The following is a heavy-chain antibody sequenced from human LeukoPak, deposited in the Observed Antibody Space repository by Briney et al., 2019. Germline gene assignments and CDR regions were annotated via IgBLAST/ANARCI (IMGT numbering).Heavy chain of an antibody. J-gene: IGHJ6*02. D-gene: IGHD2-15*01. Sequence: ASVKVSCKASGGTFSSYAISWVRQAPGQGLEWMGGIIPIFGTANYAQKFQGRVTITADESTSTAYMELSSPRSEDTAVYYCASGDFVVVVAADYGMDVWGQGTTVTVSS. CDR3: ASGDFVVVVAADYGMDV. CDR2: IIPIFGTA. V-gene: IGHV1-69*13. CDR1: GGTFSSYA.